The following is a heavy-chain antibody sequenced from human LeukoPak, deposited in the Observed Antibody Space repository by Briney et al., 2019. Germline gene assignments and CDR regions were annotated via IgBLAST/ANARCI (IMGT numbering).Heavy chain of an antibody. CDR2: IDSSSGYI. CDR3: ARLEQQLPGAFDI. Sequence: GGSLRLSCAASGFTFNSYTMNWVRQAPGKGLEWVSSIDSSSGYIFYTDSVEGRFTIFRDNAKNSLYLQMNGLRPEDTAVYYCARLEQQLPGAFDIWGQGTMVTVSS. D-gene: IGHD6-13*01. CDR1: GFTFNSYT. J-gene: IGHJ3*02. V-gene: IGHV3-21*01.